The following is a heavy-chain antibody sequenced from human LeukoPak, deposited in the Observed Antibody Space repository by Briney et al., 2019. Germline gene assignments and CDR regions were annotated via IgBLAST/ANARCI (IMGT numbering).Heavy chain of an antibody. D-gene: IGHD3-3*01. Sequence: GGSLRLSCAASGFTFSSYEMNWVRQAPGKGLEWVSYISSSGSTIYYADSVKGRFTISRDNAKNSLYLQMNSLRAEDTAVYYCARDALYEGVDYWGPGTLVTVSS. V-gene: IGHV3-48*03. J-gene: IGHJ4*02. CDR2: ISSSGSTI. CDR1: GFTFSSYE. CDR3: ARDALYEGVDY.